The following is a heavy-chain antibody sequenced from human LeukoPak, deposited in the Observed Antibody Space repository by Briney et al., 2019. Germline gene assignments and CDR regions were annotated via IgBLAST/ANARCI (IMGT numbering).Heavy chain of an antibody. V-gene: IGHV4-39*07. Sequence: KPSETLSLTCTVSGGSISSSSYYWGWIRQPPGKGLEWIGSIYYSGSTYYNPSLKSRVTISVDTSKNQFSLKLSSVTAADTAVYYCASEGSGSYYFPFDYWGQGTLVTVSS. CDR2: IYYSGST. D-gene: IGHD3-10*01. J-gene: IGHJ4*02. CDR3: ASEGSGSYYFPFDY. CDR1: GGSISSSSYY.